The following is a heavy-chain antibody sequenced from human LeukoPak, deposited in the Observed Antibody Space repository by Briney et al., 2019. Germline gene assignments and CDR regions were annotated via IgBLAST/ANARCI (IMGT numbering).Heavy chain of an antibody. J-gene: IGHJ5*02. Sequence: SVTVSCKASGGTFISYAISWVRQAPGQGLERMGGIIPIFGTANYAQKFQGRVSITADESTSTAYMEISSLRSEDTAVYFCARDLGYSYPRFWFDPWGQGTLVTVSS. D-gene: IGHD5-18*01. V-gene: IGHV1-69*13. CDR3: ARDLGYSYPRFWFDP. CDR1: GGTFISYA. CDR2: IIPIFGTA.